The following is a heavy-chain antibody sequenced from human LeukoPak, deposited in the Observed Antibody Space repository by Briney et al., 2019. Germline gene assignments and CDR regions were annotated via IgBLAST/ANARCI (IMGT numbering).Heavy chain of an antibody. CDR2: INPNSGGT. V-gene: IGHV1-2*06. CDR1: GYTFTGYY. CDR3: ARYYGSGSPFDY. Sequence: ASVKVSCKASGYTFTGYYMHWVRQAPGQGLEWMGRINPNSGGTNYAQKFQGRVTMTRDTSISTAYMELSSLRSEDTAVYFCARYYGSGSPFDYWGQGTLVTVSS. D-gene: IGHD3-10*01. J-gene: IGHJ4*02.